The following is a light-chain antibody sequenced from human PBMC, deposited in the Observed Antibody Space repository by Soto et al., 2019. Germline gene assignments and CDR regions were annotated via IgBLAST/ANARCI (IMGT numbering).Light chain of an antibody. V-gene: IGKV3-15*01. Sequence: EVVMTQSPATLSVSPGEGVTLSCRANQGIGDTLAWYQHKPGQTPRLLIYDTSTRATGVPARFSGSRSVPEFPLTIHTISSTDHAPSXXXPYNNWPLTFGGGTKV. J-gene: IGKJ4*01. CDR2: DTS. CDR1: QGIGDT. CDR3: XPYNNWPLT.